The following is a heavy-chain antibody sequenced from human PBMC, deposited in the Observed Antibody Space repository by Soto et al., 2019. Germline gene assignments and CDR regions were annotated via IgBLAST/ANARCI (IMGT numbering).Heavy chain of an antibody. Sequence: GGSLRLSCVASGFTFSDYALSWVRQAPGKGLEWVSGISAGGGATYYADSVKGRFSISRDNSKNTLYLQMNSLRAEDTAVYYCAKGIEYSSSGSYYFDYWGQGTLVTVSS. D-gene: IGHD6-6*01. CDR3: AKGIEYSSSGSYYFDY. CDR1: GFTFSDYA. J-gene: IGHJ4*02. CDR2: ISAGGGAT. V-gene: IGHV3-23*01.